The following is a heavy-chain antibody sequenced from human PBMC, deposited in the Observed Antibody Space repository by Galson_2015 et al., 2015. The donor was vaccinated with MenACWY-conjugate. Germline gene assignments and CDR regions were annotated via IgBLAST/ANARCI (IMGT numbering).Heavy chain of an antibody. Sequence: SLRLSCAASGFTFDSYRMSWVRQAPGTGLEWVTNINRDGGGTYYASSVKGRFTISKYKAENSLYLQMNSLRAEDTAIYYCARIIHDGLDYWVQGTLVTVSS. CDR1: GFTFDSYR. CDR3: ARIIHDGLDY. J-gene: IGHJ4*02. V-gene: IGHV3-7*01. D-gene: IGHD1-1*01. CDR2: INRDGGGT.